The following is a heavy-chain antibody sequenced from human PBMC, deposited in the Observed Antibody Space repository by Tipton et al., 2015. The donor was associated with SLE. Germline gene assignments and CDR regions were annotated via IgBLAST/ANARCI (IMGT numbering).Heavy chain of an antibody. CDR3: ARGYCSDGVCYGFGFFDY. D-gene: IGHD2-8*01. Sequence: TLSLTCSVSGGSIRDYPYRWAWIRQPPGKGLEWIGVLYYSGNTYYNPSLKSPVTLSIDTSKNQFSLKMRSVTAADTAVYFCARGYCSDGVCYGFGFFDYWGQGNLVTVSS. V-gene: IGHV4-39*07. CDR1: GGSIRDYPYR. J-gene: IGHJ4*02. CDR2: LYYSGNT.